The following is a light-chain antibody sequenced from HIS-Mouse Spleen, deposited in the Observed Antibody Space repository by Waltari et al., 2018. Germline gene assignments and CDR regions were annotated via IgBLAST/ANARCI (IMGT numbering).Light chain of an antibody. CDR1: QSVSSN. J-gene: IGKJ2*01. Sequence: EIVMTQSPATLSVSPGERATLSCRASQSVSSNLAWYQQKPGQAPRLRIYGASTRATGIPARFSGSGSGTEFTLTISSMQSEDFAVYYCQQYNNWPFMYTFGQGTKLEIK. CDR2: GAS. V-gene: IGKV3-15*01. CDR3: QQYNNWPFMYT.